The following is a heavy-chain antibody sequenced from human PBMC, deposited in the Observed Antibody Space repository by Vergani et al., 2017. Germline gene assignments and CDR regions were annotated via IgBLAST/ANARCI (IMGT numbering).Heavy chain of an antibody. J-gene: IGHJ5*02. D-gene: IGHD6-13*01. V-gene: IGHV1-69*12. Sequence: QVQLVQSGAEVKKPGSSVKVSCKASGGTFSSYAISWVRQAPGQGLEWMGGVIPIFGTANYAQKFQGRVTSTADESTSTAYMELSSLRAEDTAVSYCARKSIAAAGINWFDPWGQGTLVTVSS. CDR2: VIPIFGTA. CDR3: ARKSIAAAGINWFDP. CDR1: GGTFSSYA.